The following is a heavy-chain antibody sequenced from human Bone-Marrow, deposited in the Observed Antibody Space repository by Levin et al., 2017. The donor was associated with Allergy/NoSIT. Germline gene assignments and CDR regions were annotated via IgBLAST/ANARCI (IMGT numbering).Heavy chain of an antibody. D-gene: IGHD2-8*02. CDR1: GFTFSIYS. V-gene: IGHV3-21*01. Sequence: GSLRLSCTVSGFTFSIYSINWVRQAPGKGLEWVSSISSSGSDMYYVDSVKGRFTISRDNAKNSLTLQTNSLRAEDTAVYYCARGIIGDVRVAHKEAFDIWGQGTMVSVSS. CDR2: ISSSGSDM. CDR3: ARGIIGDVRVAHKEAFDI. J-gene: IGHJ3*02.